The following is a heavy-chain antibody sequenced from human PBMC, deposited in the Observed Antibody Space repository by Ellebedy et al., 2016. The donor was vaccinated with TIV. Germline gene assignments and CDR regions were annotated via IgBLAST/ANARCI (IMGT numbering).Heavy chain of an antibody. CDR3: ASQGGVHGGLGYFDY. J-gene: IGHJ4*02. V-gene: IGHV4-59*01. CDR1: GGSISSYY. CDR2: IYYNGNT. D-gene: IGHD2-8*02. Sequence: SETLSLXCTVSGGSISSYYWSWIRQPPGKGLECIGYIYYNGNTNYNPSLKSRVTISVDTSKNQFSLKLSSVTAADTAVYYCASQGGVHGGLGYFDYWGQGTLVTVSP.